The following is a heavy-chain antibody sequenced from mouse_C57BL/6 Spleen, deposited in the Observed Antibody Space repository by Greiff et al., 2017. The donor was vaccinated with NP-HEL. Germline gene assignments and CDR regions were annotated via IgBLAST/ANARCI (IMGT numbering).Heavy chain of an antibody. Sequence: QVQLQQSGPGLVAPSQSLSITCTVSGFSLTSYGVDWVRQSPGKGLEWLGVIWGVGSTNYNSALKSRLSISKDNSKSQVFLKMNSLQTDDTAMYYCARHYYYGRDAMDYWGQGTSVTVSS. CDR3: ARHYYYGRDAMDY. CDR1: GFSLTSYG. V-gene: IGHV2-6*01. J-gene: IGHJ4*01. CDR2: IWGVGST. D-gene: IGHD1-1*01.